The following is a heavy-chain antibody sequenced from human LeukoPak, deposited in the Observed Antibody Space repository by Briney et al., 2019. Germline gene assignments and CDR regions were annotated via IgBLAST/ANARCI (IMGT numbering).Heavy chain of an antibody. Sequence: GGSLRLSCAASGFTFSNYWMSWVRQAPGKGLEWVANIKQDGSDKFYVDSVKGRFTISRDNAKNSLSLQMNSLRGEDTAVYYCATYLRSGPIASWGQGTLVTVSS. D-gene: IGHD2-15*01. J-gene: IGHJ4*02. CDR1: GFTFSNYW. CDR2: IKQDGSDK. V-gene: IGHV3-7*01. CDR3: ATYLRSGPIAS.